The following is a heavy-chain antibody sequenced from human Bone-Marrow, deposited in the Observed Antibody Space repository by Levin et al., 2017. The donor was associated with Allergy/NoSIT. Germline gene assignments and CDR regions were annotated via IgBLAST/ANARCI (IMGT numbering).Heavy chain of an antibody. CDR1: GGSISSGGYY. CDR2: IYNTGNT. J-gene: IGHJ3*02. V-gene: IGHV4-61*02. Sequence: SETLSLTCTVSGGSISSGGYYWSWIRQPAGKGLEWIGRIYNTGNTNYNPSLKSRVTISVDTSKNQFSLKLSSVTAAHTAVYYCASGHSYGAFDIWGQGTMVTVSS. CDR3: ASGHSYGAFDI. D-gene: IGHD3-10*01.